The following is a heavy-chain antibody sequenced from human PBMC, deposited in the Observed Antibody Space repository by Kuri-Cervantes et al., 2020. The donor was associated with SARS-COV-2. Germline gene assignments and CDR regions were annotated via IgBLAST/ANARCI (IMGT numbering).Heavy chain of an antibody. D-gene: IGHD2-2*01. CDR3: ATGLVVPAAMRDH. CDR2: IYPGDSDT. CDR1: GYSFTSYW. Sequence: GGSLRLSCKGSGYSFTSYWIGWVRQMPGKGLEWMGIIYPGDSDTRYSPSFQGQVTISADKSISTAYLQWSSLKASDTAMYYCATGLVVPAAMRDHWGQGTLVTVSS. V-gene: IGHV5-51*01. J-gene: IGHJ5*02.